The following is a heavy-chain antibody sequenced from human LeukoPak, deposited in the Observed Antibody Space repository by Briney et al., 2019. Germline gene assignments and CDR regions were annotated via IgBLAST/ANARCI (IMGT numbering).Heavy chain of an antibody. CDR1: GFTFDDYA. Sequence: PGGSLRLSCAASGFTFDDYAMHWVRQAPGKGLEWVSLISGDGGSTYYADSVKGRFTISRDNSKNSLYLQMNSLRTEDTALYYCVKIPVLELDDGGDYWGQGTLVTVSS. V-gene: IGHV3-43*02. CDR2: ISGDGGST. J-gene: IGHJ4*02. D-gene: IGHD1-7*01. CDR3: VKIPVLELDDGGDY.